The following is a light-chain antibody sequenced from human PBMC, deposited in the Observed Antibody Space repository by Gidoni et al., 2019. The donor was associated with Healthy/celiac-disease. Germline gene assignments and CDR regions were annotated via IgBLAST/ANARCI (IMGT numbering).Light chain of an antibody. CDR3: QQYGSSPRT. J-gene: IGKJ1*01. CDR2: GAS. Sequence: EIVSTQSPGTLSLSPGERATLSCRASQSVSSSYLAWYQQKPGQAPRLLIYGASSRATCIPDRFSGSGSGTDFTLTISRLEPEDFAVYYCQQYGSSPRTFGQGTKVEIK. CDR1: QSVSSSY. V-gene: IGKV3-20*01.